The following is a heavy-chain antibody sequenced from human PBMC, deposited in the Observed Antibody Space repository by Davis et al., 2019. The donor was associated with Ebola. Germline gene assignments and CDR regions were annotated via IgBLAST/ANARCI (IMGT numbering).Heavy chain of an antibody. CDR2: IRSKANSYAT. V-gene: IGHV3-73*01. Sequence: GESLKISCAASGFTFSGSAMHWVRQAPGKGLEWVGRIRSKANSYATAYAASVQGRFTISRDDSKHTLYQQMNSLRAEDTAVYYCAKANEWLRFSDYYYGMDVWGQGTTVTVSS. CDR1: GFTFSGSA. J-gene: IGHJ6*02. CDR3: AKANEWLRFSDYYYGMDV. D-gene: IGHD5-12*01.